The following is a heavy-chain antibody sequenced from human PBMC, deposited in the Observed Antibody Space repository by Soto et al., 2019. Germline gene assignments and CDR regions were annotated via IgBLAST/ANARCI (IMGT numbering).Heavy chain of an antibody. J-gene: IGHJ6*02. D-gene: IGHD2-2*01. CDR2: ISSSSSYI. V-gene: IGHV3-21*01. CDR1: GFTFSSYS. CDR3: ARSVVVPAAIPYYYYGMDV. Sequence: GGSLRLSCAASGFTFSSYSMNWVRQAPGKGLEWVSSISSSSSYIYYADSVKGRLTISRDNAKNSLYLQMNSLRAEDTAVYYCARSVVVPAAIPYYYYGMDVWGQGTTVTV.